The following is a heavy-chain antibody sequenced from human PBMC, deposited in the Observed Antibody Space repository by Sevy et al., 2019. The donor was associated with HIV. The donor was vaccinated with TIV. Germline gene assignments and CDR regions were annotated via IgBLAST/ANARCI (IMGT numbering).Heavy chain of an antibody. J-gene: IGHJ6*02. V-gene: IGHV3-21*01. CDR1: GFTFSSYS. CDR2: ISSSSSYI. D-gene: IGHD3-10*01. CDR3: ARESVLLWFGELSHGMDV. Sequence: GGSLRLSCAASGFTFSSYSMNWVRQAPGKGLEWVSSISSSSSYIYYADSVKGRFTISRDNAKYSLYLQMNSLRAEDTAVYYCARESVLLWFGELSHGMDVWGQGTTVTVSS.